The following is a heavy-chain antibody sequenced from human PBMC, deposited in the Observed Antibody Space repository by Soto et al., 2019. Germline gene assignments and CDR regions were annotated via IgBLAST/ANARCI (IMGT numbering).Heavy chain of an antibody. CDR1: KFSFSGYW. J-gene: IGHJ5*02. D-gene: IGHD1-26*01. CDR3: AKVASGSYDWFDP. CDR2: VNPDGSTT. V-gene: IGHV3-74*01. Sequence: EVQLVESGGGLVQPGGSLRLSCAASKFSFSGYWMHWVRQAPGKGLMWVSRVNPDGSTTTYADSVKGRFTISRENAKNTVFLQMNSLRAGDTAVYYCAKVASGSYDWFDPWGQGTLVTVSS.